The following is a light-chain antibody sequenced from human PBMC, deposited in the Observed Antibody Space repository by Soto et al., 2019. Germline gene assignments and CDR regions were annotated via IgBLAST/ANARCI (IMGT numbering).Light chain of an antibody. CDR1: QSVSSSY. J-gene: IGKJ1*01. CDR2: GAS. V-gene: IGKV3-20*01. Sequence: EIVLTQSPGTLSLSPGERATLSCMASQSVSSSYLAWYQQKPGQAPRLRVYGASSRATGIPDRLSGSGSGTDFTLTISRLEPEDFAVYYCQQYGSSRTFGQGTKVDIK. CDR3: QQYGSSRT.